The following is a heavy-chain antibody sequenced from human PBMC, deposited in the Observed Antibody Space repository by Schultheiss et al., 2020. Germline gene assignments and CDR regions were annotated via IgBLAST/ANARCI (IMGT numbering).Heavy chain of an antibody. CDR1: GYSFTSYW. CDR3: ARLWSSSSGRWFDP. J-gene: IGHJ5*02. Sequence: GGSLRLSCKGSGYSFTSYWIAWVRQMPGKGLEWMGIIYPGDSDTRYSPSFQGQVTISADKSISTAYLQWSSLKASDTAMYYCARLWSSSSGRWFDPWGQGTLVNVYS. D-gene: IGHD6-6*01. V-gene: IGHV5-51*01. CDR2: IYPGDSDT.